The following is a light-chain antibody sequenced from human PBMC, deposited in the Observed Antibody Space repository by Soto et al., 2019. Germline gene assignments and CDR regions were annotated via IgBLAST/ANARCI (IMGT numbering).Light chain of an antibody. V-gene: IGKV2-28*01. CDR2: LGS. J-gene: IGKJ2*01. CDR3: MQALGT. CDR1: QSLLHSNGYNY. Sequence: DIVITQSPLSLSVTPGEPASISCRSSQSLLHSNGYNYLDWYLQKPGQSPQLLIYLGSSRASGVPDRFSGSGSGTDFTLKISRVEADDVGVYYCMQALGTFGQGTKLEIK.